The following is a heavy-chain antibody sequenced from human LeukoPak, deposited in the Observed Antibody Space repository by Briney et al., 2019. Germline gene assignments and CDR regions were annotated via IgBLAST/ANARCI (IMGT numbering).Heavy chain of an antibody. J-gene: IGHJ4*02. CDR2: IYYSGST. CDR3: ARGAPGGDYDFDY. CDR1: SGSISSNY. D-gene: IGHD4-17*01. Sequence: PSETLSLTCTVYSGSISSNYWSWIRQPHGKGLEWIGYIYYSGSTNYNPSLKSRVTISVDTSKHQFSLKLSSVTAADTAVYYCARGAPGGDYDFDYWGQGTLVTVSS. V-gene: IGHV4-59*01.